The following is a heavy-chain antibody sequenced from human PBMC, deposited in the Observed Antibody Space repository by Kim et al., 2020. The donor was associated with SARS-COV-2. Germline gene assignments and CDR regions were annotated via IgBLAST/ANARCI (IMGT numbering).Heavy chain of an antibody. D-gene: IGHD4-17*01. V-gene: IGHV4-59*01. Sequence: SETLSLTCTVSGGSISSYYWSWIRQPPGKGLEWIGYIYYSGSTNYNPSLKSRVTISVDTSKNQFSLKLSSVTAADTAVYYCARVKRLTTGWFDPWGQGTLVTVSS. CDR2: IYYSGST. J-gene: IGHJ5*02. CDR1: GGSISSYY. CDR3: ARVKRLTTGWFDP.